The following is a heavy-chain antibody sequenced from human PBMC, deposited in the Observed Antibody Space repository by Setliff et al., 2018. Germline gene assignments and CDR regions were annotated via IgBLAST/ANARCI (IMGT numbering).Heavy chain of an antibody. Sequence: PSETLSLTCSVSGGSMSFYYWSWIRQPPGKGLEWIGYIYTSGSTNYNPSLKSRVTMSVDTSKNQFSLKLSSVTAADPAVYYCARSFSRREKFLLDYWGQGALVTVSS. CDR1: GGSMSFYY. CDR3: ARSFSRREKFLLDY. CDR2: IYTSGST. J-gene: IGHJ4*02. V-gene: IGHV4-4*09.